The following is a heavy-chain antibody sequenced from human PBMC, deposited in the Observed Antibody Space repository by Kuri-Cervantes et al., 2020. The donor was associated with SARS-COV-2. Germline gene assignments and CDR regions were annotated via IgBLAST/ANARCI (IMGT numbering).Heavy chain of an antibody. CDR1: GFTFSTYS. Sequence: GESLKISCATSGFTFSTYSMNWVRQAPGKGLEWVSYISGSSSRIYYADSVKGRFTISRDNSKNTLYLQMNSLRAEDTAVYYCARAMWPYHYDSSGLIFDYWGQGTLVTVSS. J-gene: IGHJ4*02. CDR2: ISGSSSRI. V-gene: IGHV3-48*01. CDR3: ARAMWPYHYDSSGLIFDY. D-gene: IGHD3-22*01.